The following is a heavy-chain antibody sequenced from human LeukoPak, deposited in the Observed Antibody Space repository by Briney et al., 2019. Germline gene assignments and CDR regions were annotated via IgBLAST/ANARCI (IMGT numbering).Heavy chain of an antibody. J-gene: IGHJ4*02. V-gene: IGHV3-30*02. CDR3: AKDERLSGTNAGTLLDY. D-gene: IGHD2-8*01. CDR2: IQYDGNAR. Sequence: GGSLRLSCAASGFSFSGFGMHWVRQASGKGLELVAFIQYDGNARYYADSVKGRFTISRDNSKNTLYLEMNSLRPEDTALYYCAKDERLSGTNAGTLLDYWGQGTLVRVPS. CDR1: GFSFSGFG.